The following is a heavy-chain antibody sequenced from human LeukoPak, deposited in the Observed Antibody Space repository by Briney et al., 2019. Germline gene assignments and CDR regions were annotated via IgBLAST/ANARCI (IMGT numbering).Heavy chain of an antibody. D-gene: IGHD3-22*01. CDR3: AIERIYYDSSGYYPFDY. CDR2: IIPILGIA. J-gene: IGHJ4*02. CDR1: GGTFSSYA. Sequence: SVKVSCKASGGTFSSYAISWVRQAPGQGLEWMGRIIPILGIANYAQKFQGRVTITADKSTSTAYMGLSSLRSEDTAVYYCAIERIYYDSSGYYPFDYWGQGTLVAVSS. V-gene: IGHV1-69*04.